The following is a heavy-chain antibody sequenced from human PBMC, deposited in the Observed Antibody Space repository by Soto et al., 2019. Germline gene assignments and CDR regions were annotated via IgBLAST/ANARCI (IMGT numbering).Heavy chain of an antibody. J-gene: IGHJ5*01. V-gene: IGHV6-1*01. Sequence: PSQTLSLTCAISGDSVSGNRAAWNWIRQSPSRGLEWLGRTYYRSKWYNDYAVSVKSRITIGPDTSKNQVSLQLNSVTPEDTAVYYCARVWGMAVTGTRWFDSWGQGTLVTVSS. CDR2: TYYRSKWYN. CDR1: GDSVSGNRAA. CDR3: ARVWGMAVTGTRWFDS. D-gene: IGHD6-19*01.